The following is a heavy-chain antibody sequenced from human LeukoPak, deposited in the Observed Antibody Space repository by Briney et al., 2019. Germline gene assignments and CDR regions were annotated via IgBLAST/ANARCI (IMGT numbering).Heavy chain of an antibody. J-gene: IGHJ4*02. CDR1: GGSISGYF. CDR3: AKDSSGLVY. Sequence: SETLSLTCTVSGGSISGYFWSWIRQPPGKGLEWIGYIYYSGSTNYNPSLKSRVTISVDTSKNQFSLKLSSVTAADTAVYYCAKDSSGLVYWGQGTLVTVSS. D-gene: IGHD6-19*01. V-gene: IGHV4-59*01. CDR2: IYYSGST.